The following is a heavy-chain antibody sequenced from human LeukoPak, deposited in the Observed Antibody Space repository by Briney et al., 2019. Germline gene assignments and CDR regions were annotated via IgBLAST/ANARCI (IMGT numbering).Heavy chain of an antibody. CDR3: ARSHFDNRYFDY. CDR1: GVTFSYYG. V-gene: IGHV3-33*01. CDR2: MWYDGNNK. D-gene: IGHD3-22*01. J-gene: IGHJ4*02. Sequence: PGGSLRLSCEESGVTFSYYGMHWVRQAPGKGLEWLAVMWYDGNNKYYADSVKGRFTISRDNSKNTLYLQLSSLRAEDTAVYYCARSHFDNRYFDYWGQGTLVTVSS.